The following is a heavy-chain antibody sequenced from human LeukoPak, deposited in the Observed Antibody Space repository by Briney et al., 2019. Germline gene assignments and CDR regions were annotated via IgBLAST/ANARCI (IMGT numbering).Heavy chain of an antibody. CDR3: AREASSSWPNWFDP. J-gene: IGHJ5*01. CDR1: GYTFTSYG. V-gene: IGHV1-18*01. D-gene: IGHD6-13*01. Sequence: ASVKVSCKASGYTFTSYGISWVRQAPGQGLEWMGWISPYNGNTKYPQKLQGRVTMTTDTSTSTAYMELRSLRSDDTAVYYCAREASSSWPNWFDPWGQGTMVTVSS. CDR2: ISPYNGNT.